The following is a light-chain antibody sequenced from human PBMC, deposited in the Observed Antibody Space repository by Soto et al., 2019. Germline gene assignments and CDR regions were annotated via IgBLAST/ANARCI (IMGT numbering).Light chain of an antibody. CDR2: AAS. CDR3: QQSYSTSVT. J-gene: IGKJ1*01. CDR1: QSISSY. Sequence: DIQMTQSPPSLSASVGDRVTITCRASQSISSYLNWYQQKPGKAPKLLIYAASSLQSGVPSRFSGSGSGTDFTLTISSLQPEDFATYYCQQSYSTSVTFGQGTKVEIK. V-gene: IGKV1-39*01.